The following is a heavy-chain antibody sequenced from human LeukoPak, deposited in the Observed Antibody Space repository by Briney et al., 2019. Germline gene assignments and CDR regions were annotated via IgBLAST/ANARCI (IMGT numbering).Heavy chain of an antibody. Sequence: ASVKVSCKVSGYTLTELSMHWVRQAPGKGLEWMGGFDPEDGETVYAQKFQGRVTMTEDTSTDTAYMELSSLRSKDTAVYYCATLKRGYSYGPFDYWGQGTLVTVSS. CDR1: GYTLTELS. J-gene: IGHJ4*02. V-gene: IGHV1-24*01. D-gene: IGHD5-18*01. CDR3: ATLKRGYSYGPFDY. CDR2: FDPEDGET.